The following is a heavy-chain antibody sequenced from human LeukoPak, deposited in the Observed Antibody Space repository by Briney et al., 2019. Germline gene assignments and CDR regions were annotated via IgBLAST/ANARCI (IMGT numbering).Heavy chain of an antibody. V-gene: IGHV4-34*01. J-gene: IGHJ4*02. CDR3: AVSSQVRYFDY. D-gene: IGHD6-6*01. Sequence: SETLSLTCAVYGGSFSGYYWSWIRQPPGKGLEWIGEINHSGSTNYNPSLKSRVTISVDTSKNQFSLKLSSVTAADTAVYYCAVSSQVRYFDYWGQGTLVTVSS. CDR1: GGSFSGYY. CDR2: INHSGST.